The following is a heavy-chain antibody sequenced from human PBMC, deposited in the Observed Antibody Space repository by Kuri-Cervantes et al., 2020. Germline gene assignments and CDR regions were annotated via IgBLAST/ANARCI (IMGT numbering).Heavy chain of an antibody. CDR2: ISGTGGTT. CDR1: GFTFSNSA. Sequence: GGSLRLSCEASGFTFSNSAVSWVRQAPGKGLEWVSGISGTGGTTYYADSVKGRFTISRDNSKNTLYLQMNSLTAEDTAVYYCANEAFDVWGQETLVTVSS. J-gene: IGHJ3*01. V-gene: IGHV3-23*01. CDR3: ANEAFDV.